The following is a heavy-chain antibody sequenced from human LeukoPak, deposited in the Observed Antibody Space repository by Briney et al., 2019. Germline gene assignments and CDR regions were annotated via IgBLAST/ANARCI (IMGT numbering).Heavy chain of an antibody. CDR3: ARAVPYYYYMDV. V-gene: IGHV4-59*08. Sequence: SETLSLTCTVSGGSISSYYWSWIRQPPGKGLEWIGYIYYSGSTNYNPSLKSRVTISVDTSKNQFSLKLSSETAADTAVYYCARAVPYYYYMDVWGKGTTVTVSS. CDR1: GGSISSYY. CDR2: IYYSGST. J-gene: IGHJ6*03.